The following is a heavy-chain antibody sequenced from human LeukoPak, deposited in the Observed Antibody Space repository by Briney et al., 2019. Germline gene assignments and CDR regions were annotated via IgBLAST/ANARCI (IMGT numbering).Heavy chain of an antibody. V-gene: IGHV4-34*01. CDR1: GGSFSGYY. CDR2: INHSGST. J-gene: IGHJ4*02. Sequence: SETLSLTCAVYGGSFSGYYWSWIRQPPGKGLEWLGEINHSGSTNYNPSLKSRVTVSVDTSKNQFSLKLSSVTAADTAVYYCATRPITMVRGVIITPFDYWGQGTLVTVSS. CDR3: ATRPITMVRGVIITPFDY. D-gene: IGHD3-10*01.